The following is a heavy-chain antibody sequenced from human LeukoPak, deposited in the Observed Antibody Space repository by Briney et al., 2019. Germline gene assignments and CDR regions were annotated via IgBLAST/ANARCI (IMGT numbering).Heavy chain of an antibody. D-gene: IGHD4-17*01. V-gene: IGHV1-3*01. CDR3: ARTTVTTGAHAFDI. CDR2: INAGNGNT. J-gene: IGHJ3*02. CDR1: GYTFTSYA. Sequence: ASVKVSCKASGYTFTSYAMHWVRQAPGQRLEWMGWINAGNGNTKYSQKFQGRVTITRDTSSSTAYMELSSLRSEDTAVYYCARTTVTTGAHAFDIWGQGTMVTVSS.